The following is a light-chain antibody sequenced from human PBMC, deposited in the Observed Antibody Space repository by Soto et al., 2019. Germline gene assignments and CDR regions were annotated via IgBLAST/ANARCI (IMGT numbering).Light chain of an antibody. V-gene: IGKV1-5*03. CDR3: QQDYYGAWS. CDR1: EPISLW. Sequence: DIQLTQSPSTLSASLGDRVTITCRASEPISLWLAWYQQKPGKAPKLLMYKASTLESGVPSRFSGSGSGTEFTPSNSGPQPDDFATYYFQQDYYGAWSFGQGTK. CDR2: KAS. J-gene: IGKJ1*01.